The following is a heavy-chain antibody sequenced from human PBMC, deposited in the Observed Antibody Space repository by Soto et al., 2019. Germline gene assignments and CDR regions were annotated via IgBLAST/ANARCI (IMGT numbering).Heavy chain of an antibody. D-gene: IGHD3-9*01. CDR1: GFTFSSYG. V-gene: IGHV3-30*18. J-gene: IGHJ4*02. CDR3: AKYAAPYSDWLEPFAAAVPFAS. CDR2: ISYDGSNK. Sequence: GGSLRLSCAAAGFTFSSYGMHWVRQAPGKGLEWVAVISYDGSNKYYADSVKGRFTISRDNSKNTRYLQMNSLRAEDTAVYYCAKYAAPYSDWLEPFAAAVPFASWGQRTLVTVCS.